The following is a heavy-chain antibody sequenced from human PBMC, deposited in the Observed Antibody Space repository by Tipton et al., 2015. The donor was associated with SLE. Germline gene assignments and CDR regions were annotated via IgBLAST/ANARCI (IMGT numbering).Heavy chain of an antibody. CDR3: ARQGPKDYYDSSGHDAFDI. CDR1: GYSFTSYW. V-gene: IGHV5-51*01. D-gene: IGHD3-22*01. CDR2: IYPGDSDT. J-gene: IGHJ3*02. Sequence: VQLVQSGAEVKKPGESLKISCKGSGYSFTSYWIGWVRQMPGKGLEWMGIIYPGDSDTRYSPSFQGQVTISADKSISTAYLQWSSLKASDTAMYYCARQGPKDYYDSSGHDAFDIWGQGTMVTVSS.